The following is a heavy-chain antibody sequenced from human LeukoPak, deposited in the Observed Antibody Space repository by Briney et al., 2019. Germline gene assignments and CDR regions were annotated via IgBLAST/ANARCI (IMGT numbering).Heavy chain of an antibody. V-gene: IGHV4-34*01. CDR1: GGSFSGYY. CDR3: ARALYSSSKLNWFDP. CDR2: INHSGST. Sequence: SETLSLTCAVYGGSFSGYYWSWIRQPPGKGLEWIGEINHSGSTNYNPSLKSRVTISVDTSKNQFSLKLSSVTAADTAVYYCARALYSSSKLNWFDPWGQGTLVTVS. J-gene: IGHJ5*02. D-gene: IGHD6-6*01.